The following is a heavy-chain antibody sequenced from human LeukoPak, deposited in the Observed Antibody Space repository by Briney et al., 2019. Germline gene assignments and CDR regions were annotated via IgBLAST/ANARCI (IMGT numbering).Heavy chain of an antibody. V-gene: IGHV3-48*03. CDR3: ARDSSTIFDY. J-gene: IGHJ4*02. D-gene: IGHD2-2*01. CDR1: GFTFSSYE. Sequence: PGGSLRLSCAASGFTFSSYEMNWVRQAPGKGLEWVSYISSSGSTIYCADSVKGRFTISRDNAKNSVYLQMNSLRAEDTAVYYCARDSSTIFDYWGQGTLVTVSS. CDR2: ISSSGSTI.